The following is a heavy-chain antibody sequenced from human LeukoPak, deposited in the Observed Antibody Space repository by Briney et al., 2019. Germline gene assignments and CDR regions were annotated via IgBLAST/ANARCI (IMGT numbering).Heavy chain of an antibody. Sequence: PSETLSLTCTVSGGSISSSSYYWGWIRQPPGKGLEWIGSIYYSGNTYYNPSLRGRVTISVDTSKNQFSLKLSSVTAADTAVYYCARFVTGDGAFDIWGQGTMVTVSS. J-gene: IGHJ3*02. CDR2: IYYSGNT. CDR3: ARFVTGDGAFDI. CDR1: GGSISSSSYY. V-gene: IGHV4-39*01. D-gene: IGHD7-27*01.